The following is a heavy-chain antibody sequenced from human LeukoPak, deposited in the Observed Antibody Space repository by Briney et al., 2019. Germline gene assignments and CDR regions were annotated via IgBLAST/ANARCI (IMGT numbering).Heavy chain of an antibody. CDR3: ARESEMLGYGDYGVDY. D-gene: IGHD4-17*01. V-gene: IGHV3-21*01. Sequence: GGSLRLSCAASGFTFSSYSMNWVRQAPGKGLEWVSSISSSSSYIYYADSVKGRFTISRDYAKNSLYLQMNSLRAEDTAVYYCARESEMLGYGDYGVDYWGQGTLVTISS. CDR2: ISSSSSYI. J-gene: IGHJ4*02. CDR1: GFTFSSYS.